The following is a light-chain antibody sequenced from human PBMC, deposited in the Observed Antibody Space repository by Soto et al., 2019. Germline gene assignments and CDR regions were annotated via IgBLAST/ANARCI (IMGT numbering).Light chain of an antibody. CDR3: SSYTSSSIAYV. J-gene: IGLJ1*01. Sequence: QSALTQPASVSGSPGQSITISCTGTSSDVGGYNYVSWYQQHPGTAPKLMIYEVSNRPSGVSNRFSGSKSGNTASLTISGLQAEDEADYYCSSYTSSSIAYVFGTGTKLTVL. CDR1: SSDVGGYNY. CDR2: EVS. V-gene: IGLV2-14*01.